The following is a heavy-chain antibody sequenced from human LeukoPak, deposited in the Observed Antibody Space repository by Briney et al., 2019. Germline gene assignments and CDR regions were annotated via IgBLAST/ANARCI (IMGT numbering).Heavy chain of an antibody. CDR1: GFTFSDYY. V-gene: IGHV3-11*01. Sequence: GSLRLSCSASGFTFSDYYMSWIRQAPGKGLEWVSYISSSGSTIYYADSVKGRFTISRDNAKNSLYLQMNSLRAEDTAVYYCARAIIAVAEHWFDPWGQGTLVTVSS. J-gene: IGHJ5*02. D-gene: IGHD6-19*01. CDR3: ARAIIAVAEHWFDP. CDR2: ISSSGSTI.